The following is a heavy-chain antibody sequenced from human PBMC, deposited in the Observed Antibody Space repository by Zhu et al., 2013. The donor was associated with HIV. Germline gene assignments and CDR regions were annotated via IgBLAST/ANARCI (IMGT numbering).Heavy chain of an antibody. V-gene: IGHV1-69*01. J-gene: IGHJ6*02. CDR3: ARHPFDYDFWSGSKLVRQYYYGMDV. D-gene: IGHD3-3*01. Sequence: QVQLVQSGAEVKKPGSSVKVSCKASGGTFSSYAISWVRQAPGQGLEWMGGIIPIFGTANYAQKFQGRVTITADESTSTAYMELSSLRSEDTAVYYCARHPFDYDFWSGSKLVRQYYYGMDVWGQGTTVTVSS. CDR1: GGTFSSYA. CDR2: IIPIFGTA.